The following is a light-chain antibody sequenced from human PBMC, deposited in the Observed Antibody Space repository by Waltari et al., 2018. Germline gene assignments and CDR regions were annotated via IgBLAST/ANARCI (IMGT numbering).Light chain of an antibody. V-gene: IGLV2-8*01. CDR1: SSDVGGYNY. Sequence: QSALTQPPPASGPPGRSVTISCTVTSSDVGGYNYVSWYQQHPGKAPKLMIYEVSKRPSGVPDRFSGSKSGNTASLTVSGLQAEDEADYYCSSYAGSNNFVFGTGTKVTVL. J-gene: IGLJ1*01. CDR3: SSYAGSNNFV. CDR2: EVS.